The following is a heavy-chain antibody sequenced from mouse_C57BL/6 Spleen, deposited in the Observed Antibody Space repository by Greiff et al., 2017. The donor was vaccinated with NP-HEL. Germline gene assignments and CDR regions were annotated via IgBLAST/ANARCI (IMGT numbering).Heavy chain of an antibody. D-gene: IGHD3-2*02. V-gene: IGHV1-42*01. CDR1: GYSFTGYY. CDR2: INPSTGGT. CDR3: ARGQLRLHYAMDY. J-gene: IGHJ4*01. Sequence: EVQRVESGPELVKPGASVKISCKASGYSFTGYYMNWVKQSPEKSLEWIGEINPSTGGTTYNQKFKAKATLTVDKSSSTAYMQLKSLTSEDSAVYYCARGQLRLHYAMDYWGQGTSVTVSS.